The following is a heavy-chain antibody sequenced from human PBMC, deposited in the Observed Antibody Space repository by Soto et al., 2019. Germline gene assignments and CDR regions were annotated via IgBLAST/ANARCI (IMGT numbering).Heavy chain of an antibody. CDR1: GFSFSGYG. CDR2: IWYDGSEK. J-gene: IGHJ4*02. CDR3: ARDAVLAY. V-gene: IGHV3-33*01. Sequence: QVQLVQSGGGVVQPGRSLRLSCAASGFSFSGYGMHWVRQAPGKGLEWVAVIWYDGSEKYYADSVKGRFTISRDNSKNTLFLQMNSLRVEDTAVYYCARDAVLAYWGQGTLVTVSS. D-gene: IGHD3-10*01.